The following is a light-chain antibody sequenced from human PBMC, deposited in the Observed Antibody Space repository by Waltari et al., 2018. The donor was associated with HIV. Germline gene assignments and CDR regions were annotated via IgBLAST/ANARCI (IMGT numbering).Light chain of an antibody. CDR1: QSVSTN. CDR3: QQYKNWPLYT. V-gene: IGKV3-15*01. CDR2: DAS. J-gene: IGKJ2*01. Sequence: EVVMTQSPATLSVSPGERATLSCRASQSVSTNLAWYQQKHGKAPRLLIYDASTGVTGLPARCSGSGSGTEFTLTISSLQSEDFALYYCQQYKNWPLYTFGQGTKLEI.